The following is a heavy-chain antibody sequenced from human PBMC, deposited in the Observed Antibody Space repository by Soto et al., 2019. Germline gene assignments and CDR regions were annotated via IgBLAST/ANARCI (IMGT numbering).Heavy chain of an antibody. D-gene: IGHD5-12*01. V-gene: IGHV1-18*01. Sequence: GAALKVSCNAAGYSFPSYGISWVRQAPGQGFEWMGWIRVYNGNTNYGRKFQGRVTMTTDTSTSTAYMELRSLRSDDTAAYYCAREGGYDLGSQYWAQGTLVTVSS. J-gene: IGHJ4*02. CDR2: IRVYNGNT. CDR1: GYSFPSYG. CDR3: AREGGYDLGSQY.